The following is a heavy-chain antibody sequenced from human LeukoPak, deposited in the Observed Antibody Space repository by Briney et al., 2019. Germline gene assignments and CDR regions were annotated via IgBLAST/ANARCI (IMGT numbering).Heavy chain of an antibody. CDR1: GFSFSSNV. D-gene: IGHD3-22*01. V-gene: IGHV3-30*18. J-gene: IGHJ4*02. Sequence: PGGSLRLSCAASGFSFSSNVMHWVRQAPGKGLEWVAQISHDGNDKYYADSVKGRFTISRDNSKNTLFLKLDSLRAEDTAVYFCAKVGIGYYYPFDYWGQGTLVTVSS. CDR3: AKVGIGYYYPFDY. CDR2: ISHDGNDK.